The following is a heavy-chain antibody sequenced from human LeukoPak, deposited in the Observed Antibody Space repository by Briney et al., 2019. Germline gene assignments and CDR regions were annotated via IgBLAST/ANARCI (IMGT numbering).Heavy chain of an antibody. CDR1: GYSFTSYW. CDR2: IYPGDSDT. D-gene: IGHD4-23*01. CDR3: ARHARTDYGGNSLDY. J-gene: IGHJ4*02. V-gene: IGHV5-51*01. Sequence: GVSLKISCKGSGYSFTSYWIGWVRQMPGKGLEWMGIIYPGDSDTRYSPSFQGQVTISADKSISTACLQWSSLKASDTAMYYCARHARTDYGGNSLDYWGQGTLVTVSS.